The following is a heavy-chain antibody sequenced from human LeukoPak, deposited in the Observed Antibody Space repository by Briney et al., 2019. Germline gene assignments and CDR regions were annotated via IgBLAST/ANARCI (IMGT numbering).Heavy chain of an antibody. CDR2: IIPILGIA. J-gene: IGHJ6*02. D-gene: IGHD6-13*01. V-gene: IGHV1-69*04. Sequence: SVKVSCKASGGTFSSYSSSWVRQDPGQGLEWMGRIIPILGIATYAQKFEGRVTITADKSTGTAYVELSRLRSEDTAVYYCARAAIAAAGAARNYYYYYGMDVWGQGTTVTVSS. CDR1: GGTFSSYS. CDR3: ARAAIAAAGAARNYYYYYGMDV.